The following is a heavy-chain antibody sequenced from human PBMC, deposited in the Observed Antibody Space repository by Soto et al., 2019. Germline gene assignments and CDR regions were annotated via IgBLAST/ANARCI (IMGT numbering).Heavy chain of an antibody. V-gene: IGHV3-53*01. J-gene: IGHJ4*02. D-gene: IGHD5-12*01. CDR3: AKARDGYNFLYEPT. CDR2: IYSGGKT. Sequence: GGSLRLSCAASGFTVSSNYMSWVRQAPGKGLEWVSVIYSGGKTDYADSVKGRFTISRDNSKRTVYLQMNSLRAEDTGVYYCAKARDGYNFLYEPTWGQGTLVTVSS. CDR1: GFTVSSNY.